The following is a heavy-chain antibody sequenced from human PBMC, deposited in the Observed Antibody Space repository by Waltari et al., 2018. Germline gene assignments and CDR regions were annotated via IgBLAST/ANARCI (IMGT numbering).Heavy chain of an antibody. Sequence: EVQLLESGGGLVQPGGSLRLSCAASGPHFSNYAMSWVRQAPGKGLEWVSLITANGDDTYYPDSVKGRFTISRDNSRNTLYLQLRSLRAEDTAVYYCARDQGEVTSQPDLWGRGTLVTVSS. CDR1: GPHFSNYA. V-gene: IGHV3-23*01. CDR3: ARDQGEVTSQPDL. CDR2: ITANGDDT. J-gene: IGHJ2*01. D-gene: IGHD2-2*01.